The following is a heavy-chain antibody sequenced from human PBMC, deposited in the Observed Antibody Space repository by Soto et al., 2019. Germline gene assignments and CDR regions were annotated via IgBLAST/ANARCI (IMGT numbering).Heavy chain of an antibody. Sequence: GGSLRLSCAASGFTFSSYAMHWVRQAPGKGLEWVAVISYDGSNKYYADSVKGRFTISRDNSKNTLYLQMNSLRAEDTAVYYCARDTPTKHFRGIAAAAKGNYWGQGTLVTVSS. J-gene: IGHJ4*02. D-gene: IGHD6-13*01. V-gene: IGHV3-30-3*01. CDR3: ARDTPTKHFRGIAAAAKGNY. CDR1: GFTFSSYA. CDR2: ISYDGSNK.